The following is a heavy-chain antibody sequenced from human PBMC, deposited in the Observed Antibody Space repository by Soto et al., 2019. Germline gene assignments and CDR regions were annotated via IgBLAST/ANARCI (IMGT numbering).Heavy chain of an antibody. Sequence: EVQLVESGGGLVQPGGSLRLSCAASGFTFSNSAMYWVRQAPGKGLEYISAISGNGGGTYYAISVKGRFTISIENSKNALFFQMGSLRPEDTAVYYCARGSSHWWTYYFDYWGQGTLVTVSS. CDR1: GFTFSNSA. D-gene: IGHD2-8*02. CDR3: ARGSSHWWTYYFDY. J-gene: IGHJ4*02. V-gene: IGHV3-64*01. CDR2: ISGNGGGT.